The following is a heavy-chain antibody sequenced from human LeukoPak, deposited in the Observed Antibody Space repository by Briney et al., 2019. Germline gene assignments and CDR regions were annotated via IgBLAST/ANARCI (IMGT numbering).Heavy chain of an antibody. CDR1: GYTLTELS. Sequence: GASVKVSCKVSGYTLTELSMHWVRQAPGKGLEWMGGFDSEDGETIYAQKFQGRVTMTEDTSTDTAYMELSSLRSEDTAVYYCATVGRYSSSSGDYWGQGTLVTVSS. D-gene: IGHD6-6*01. CDR3: ATVGRYSSSSGDY. J-gene: IGHJ4*02. V-gene: IGHV1-24*01. CDR2: FDSEDGET.